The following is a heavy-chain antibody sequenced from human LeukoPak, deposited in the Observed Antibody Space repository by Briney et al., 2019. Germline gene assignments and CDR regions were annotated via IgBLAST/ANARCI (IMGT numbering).Heavy chain of an antibody. CDR1: GFTFSSYG. CDR2: ISGSGGDT. J-gene: IGHJ4*02. Sequence: PGGSLRLSCAASGFTFSSYGMSWVRQAPGKGLEWVSTISGSGGDTYYADSVKGRFTISRDNSKNTLYLQMNSLRAEDTAVYYCARDPGHYYDSSGYLPDWGQGTLVTVSS. D-gene: IGHD3-22*01. CDR3: ARDPGHYYDSSGYLPD. V-gene: IGHV3-23*01.